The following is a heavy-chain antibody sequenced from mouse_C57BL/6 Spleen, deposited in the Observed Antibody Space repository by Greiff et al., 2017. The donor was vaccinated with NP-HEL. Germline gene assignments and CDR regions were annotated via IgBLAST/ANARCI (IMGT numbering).Heavy chain of an antibody. CDR1: GFSLTSYG. CDR2: IWGGGGT. CDR3: AKRGDYCAMDY. J-gene: IGHJ4*01. V-gene: IGHV2-9*01. Sequence: VQVVESGPGLVAPSPTLSITCTVSGFSLTSYGVDWVRQPPGQGLEWLGGIWGGGGTNYNSALLSSLSIRKDKSKSQVFLKMNSLQTDDTAMYYCAKRGDYCAMDYWGQGTSVTVSS.